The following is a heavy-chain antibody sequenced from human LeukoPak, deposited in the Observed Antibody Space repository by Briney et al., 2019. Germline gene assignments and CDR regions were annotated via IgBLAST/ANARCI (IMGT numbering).Heavy chain of an antibody. Sequence: PSETLSLTCAVYGGSFIDYYWTWIRQPPGKGLEWIGEIKHRGGATYNPSLKSRVTMAVDTPKNQFSLRLTSVTAADTAVYYRARSRVSGFGFDYWGQGPLVTVSS. J-gene: IGHJ4*02. D-gene: IGHD5-12*01. CDR3: ARSRVSGFGFDY. V-gene: IGHV4-34*01. CDR2: IKHRGGA. CDR1: GGSFIDYY.